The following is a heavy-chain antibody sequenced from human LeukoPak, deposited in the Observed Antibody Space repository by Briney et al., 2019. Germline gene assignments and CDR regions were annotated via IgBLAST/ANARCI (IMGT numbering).Heavy chain of an antibody. Sequence: GGSLRLSCAVSRFTFSNYSMNWVRQARGKGLEWISYITSSTSTIYYADSVRGRFTISRDNAKNSLYLQMNSLRDEDTAVYYCARGGYSYGYGIPPAFDIWGQGTMVTVSS. CDR2: ITSSTSTI. J-gene: IGHJ3*02. V-gene: IGHV3-48*02. CDR3: ARGGYSYGYGIPPAFDI. D-gene: IGHD5-18*01. CDR1: RFTFSNYS.